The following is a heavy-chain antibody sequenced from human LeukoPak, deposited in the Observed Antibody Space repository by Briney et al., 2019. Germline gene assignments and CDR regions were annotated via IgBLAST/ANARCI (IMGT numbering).Heavy chain of an antibody. CDR1: GGTFSSYA. CDR2: IIPIFGTA. D-gene: IGHD3-22*01. Sequence: ASVKVSCKASGGTFSSYAISWVRQAPGQGLEWMGGIIPIFGTANYAQKFQGRVTITADKSTSTAYMELSSLRSEDTAVYYCARGHLNYYDSSGLFDIWGQGTRVTVSS. CDR3: ARGHLNYYDSSGLFDI. J-gene: IGHJ3*02. V-gene: IGHV1-69*06.